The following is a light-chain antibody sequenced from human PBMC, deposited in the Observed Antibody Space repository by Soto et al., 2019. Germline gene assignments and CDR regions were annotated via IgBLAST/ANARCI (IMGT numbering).Light chain of an antibody. CDR2: DTS. J-gene: IGKJ1*01. Sequence: EVVMTQSPGTLSVSPGGRATLSCRASQSVSSYLAWYQQKPGQTPRLLIYDTSIRATGVPATFSGSGSGTEFTLIISSLQSEDSAVYYCQQYNSWLWTFGQGTKVDIK. V-gene: IGKV3-15*01. CDR1: QSVSSY. CDR3: QQYNSWLWT.